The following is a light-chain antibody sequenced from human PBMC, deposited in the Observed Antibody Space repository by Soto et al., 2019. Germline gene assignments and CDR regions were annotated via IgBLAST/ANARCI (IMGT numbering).Light chain of an antibody. Sequence: QSVLTQPASVSGSPGQSITISCTGTSSDVGGYNDVSCYQQHPGKAPKLMIYEVSNRPSGVSNRFSGSKSGNTASLTISGLQAEDEYDYYCSSYTSSSTLVFGGGTQLTVL. J-gene: IGLJ2*01. CDR1: SSDVGGYND. CDR3: SSYTSSSTLV. CDR2: EVS. V-gene: IGLV2-14*01.